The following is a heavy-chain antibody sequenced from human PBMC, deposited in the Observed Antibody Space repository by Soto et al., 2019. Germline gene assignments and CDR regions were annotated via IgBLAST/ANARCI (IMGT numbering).Heavy chain of an antibody. V-gene: IGHV3-64*01. Sequence: GGSLRLSCAASGFTFSSYAMHWVRQAPGKGLEYVSAISSNGGSTYYANSVKGRFTISRDNSKNTLYLQMGSLRAEDMAVYYCARDGSSSWIYYYYGMDVWGQGTTVTVSS. CDR3: ARDGSSSWIYYYYGMDV. D-gene: IGHD6-13*01. J-gene: IGHJ6*02. CDR1: GFTFSSYA. CDR2: ISSNGGST.